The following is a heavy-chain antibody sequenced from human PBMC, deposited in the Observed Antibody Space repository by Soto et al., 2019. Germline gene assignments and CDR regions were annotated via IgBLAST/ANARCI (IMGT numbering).Heavy chain of an antibody. J-gene: IGHJ3*01. CDR1: GFSFTNYG. CDR3: VRERGPFDAFDF. CDR2: VWSNGINK. Sequence: XESLLLSCATSGFSFTNYGMHWVRQAPGKGLEWVAVVWSNGINKYYADSVRGRFTISRDNSRNSLSLLMNSLRVEDTALYYCVRERGPFDAFDFWGQGTMVTVSS. V-gene: IGHV3-33*01.